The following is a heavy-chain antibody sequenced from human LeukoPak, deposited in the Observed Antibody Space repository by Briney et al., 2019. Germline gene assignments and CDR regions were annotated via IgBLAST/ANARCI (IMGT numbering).Heavy chain of an antibody. Sequence: GGSLRLSCAASGFTFSSYAMHWVRQAPGKGLEYVAAISSNGGSTYYAGSVKGRFTISRDNSKNTLYLQMGSLRANDMAVYYCAREISPGNWFDPWGQGTLVTVSS. V-gene: IGHV3-64*02. D-gene: IGHD1-26*01. CDR2: ISSNGGST. CDR3: AREISPGNWFDP. CDR1: GFTFSSYA. J-gene: IGHJ5*02.